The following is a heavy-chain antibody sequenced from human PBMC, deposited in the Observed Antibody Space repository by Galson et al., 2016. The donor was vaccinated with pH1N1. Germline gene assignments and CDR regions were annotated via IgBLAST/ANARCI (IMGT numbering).Heavy chain of an antibody. V-gene: IGHV5-51*03. CDR3: ARGSGSPGAYYYYGMDV. CDR1: GYSFTNYW. CDR2: IYPSDSDT. J-gene: IGHJ6*02. Sequence: QSGAEVKKPGESLKISCKSSGYSFTNYWIAWVRQMPGKGLQWMGIIYPSDSDTRYSPSFQGQVTIPADKSLSTAYLQWSSLKASDTAIYYCARGSGSPGAYYYYGMDVWGQATTVTVSS. D-gene: IGHD3-10*01.